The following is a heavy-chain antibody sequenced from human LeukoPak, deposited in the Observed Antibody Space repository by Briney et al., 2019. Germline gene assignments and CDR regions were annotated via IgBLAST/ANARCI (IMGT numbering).Heavy chain of an antibody. CDR3: AKGYDFWSGYYLVY. CDR2: IWYDGSNK. V-gene: IGHV3-33*06. J-gene: IGHJ4*02. Sequence: GGSLRLSCAASGFTFSSYGMHWVRQAPGKGLEWVAVIWYDGSNKYYADSVKGRFTISRDNSKNTLYLQMNSLRAEDTAVYYCAKGYDFWSGYYLVYWGQGTLVTVSS. CDR1: GFTFSSYG. D-gene: IGHD3-3*01.